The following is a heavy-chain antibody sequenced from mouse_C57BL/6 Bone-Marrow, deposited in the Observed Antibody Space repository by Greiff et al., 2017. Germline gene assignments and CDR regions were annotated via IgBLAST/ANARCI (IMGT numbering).Heavy chain of an antibody. CDR1: GFTFSDYY. J-gene: IGHJ3*01. V-gene: IGHV5-12*01. CDR2: ISNGGGST. Sequence: EVQLVESGGGLVQPGGSLKLSCAASGFTFSDYYMSWVRQTPEKRLEWVAYISNGGGSTYYPDTVKGRFTISRDNAKNTLYLQMSRLKSEDTAMYYCARNGAYWGQGTLVTVSA. CDR3: ARNGAY.